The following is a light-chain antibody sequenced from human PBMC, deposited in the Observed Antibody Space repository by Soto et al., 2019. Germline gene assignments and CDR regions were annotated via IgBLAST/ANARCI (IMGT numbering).Light chain of an antibody. V-gene: IGLV2-23*01. CDR2: EGS. J-gene: IGLJ2*01. CDR1: SSDVGSYNL. Sequence: QSVLTQPASVSGSPGQSITISCTGTSSDVGSYNLVSWYQQHPGKAPKLMIYEGSKRPSGVSNRLSGSKSGNTASLTISGLQAEDEADYYCCSYAGRGVFGGGTKLTVL. CDR3: CSYAGRGV.